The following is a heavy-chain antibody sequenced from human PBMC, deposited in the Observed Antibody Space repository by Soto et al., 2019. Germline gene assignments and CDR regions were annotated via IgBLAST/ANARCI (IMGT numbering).Heavy chain of an antibody. D-gene: IGHD3-22*01. J-gene: IGHJ4*02. Sequence: SVKVSCKASGGTFSNYVVNWVRQAPGQGLEWMGRIIPISGAANYAQKFQGRVTITADKSTSTSYMELSSLRSEDTAVYYCARDRPYYYDSSGYYRPQALYYWGQGTLVTVSS. CDR3: ARDRPYYYDSSGYYRPQALYY. CDR1: GGTFSNYV. V-gene: IGHV1-69*06. CDR2: IIPISGAA.